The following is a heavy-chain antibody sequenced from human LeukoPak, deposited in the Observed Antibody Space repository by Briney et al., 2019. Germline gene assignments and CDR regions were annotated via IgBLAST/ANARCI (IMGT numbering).Heavy chain of an antibody. J-gene: IGHJ4*02. CDR3: ARERDGYAGFDY. D-gene: IGHD5-24*01. CDR2: IKQDGSEK. CDR1: GFNFNTFG. Sequence: GGSLRLSCAASGFNFNTFGMHWVRQAPGKGLEWVANIKQDGSEKYYVDSVKGRFTISRDNAKNSLYLQMNSLRAEDTAVYYCARERDGYAGFDYWGQGTLVTVSS. V-gene: IGHV3-7*01.